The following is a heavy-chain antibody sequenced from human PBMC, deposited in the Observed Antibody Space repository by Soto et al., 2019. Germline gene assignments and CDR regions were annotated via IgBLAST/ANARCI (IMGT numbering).Heavy chain of an antibody. CDR3: ARHPSHWYDNSNDEYRLDY. J-gene: IGHJ4*02. Sequence: PVESLKISFEGSGYNFPYYWIGWVRQMPGKGLEWIGIIFPDDSDTRYSPSFQGHVTISVDKSISTAYLQWSGLKASDTAMYYCARHPSHWYDNSNDEYRLDYWGQGTPVTVSS. D-gene: IGHD3-22*01. CDR1: GYNFPYYW. V-gene: IGHV5-51*01. CDR2: IFPDDSDT.